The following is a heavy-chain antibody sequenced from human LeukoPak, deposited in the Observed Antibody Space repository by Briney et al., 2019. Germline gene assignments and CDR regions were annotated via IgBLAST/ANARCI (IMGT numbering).Heavy chain of an antibody. Sequence: PGGSLRLSCAAAGFTFSSDAMSWVRQGPGKGRGGVAALSGGGGSPYYAGSVKGRLPISRDTPKNTLYLQMNSLRAEDTAVYYCAKSVIFWSGYFGYYFDYWGQGTLVTVSS. CDR3: AKSVIFWSGYFGYYFDY. D-gene: IGHD3-3*01. CDR2: LSGGGGSP. CDR1: GFTFSSDA. V-gene: IGHV3-23*01. J-gene: IGHJ4*02.